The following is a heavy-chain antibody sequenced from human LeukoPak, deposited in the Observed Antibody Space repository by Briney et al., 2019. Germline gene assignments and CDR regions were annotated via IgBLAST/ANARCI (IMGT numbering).Heavy chain of an antibody. Sequence: SETLSLTCTVSGGSISSYYWSWIRQPPGKGLEWIGYIYYSGSTNYNPSLKSRVTISVDTSKNQFSLKLSSVTAADTAVYYCARGAYCGGDCYSAKGGWFDPWGQGTLVTVSS. V-gene: IGHV4-59*01. J-gene: IGHJ5*02. CDR3: ARGAYCGGDCYSAKGGWFDP. CDR1: GGSISSYY. D-gene: IGHD2-21*02. CDR2: IYYSGST.